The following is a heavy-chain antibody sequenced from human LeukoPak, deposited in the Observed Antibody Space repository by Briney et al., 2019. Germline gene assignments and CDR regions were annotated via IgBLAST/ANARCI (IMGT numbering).Heavy chain of an antibody. CDR3: ARDQGIAAAGTDGMDV. CDR1: GFTFSSYW. Sequence: PGGSLRLSCAASGFTFSSYWMSWVRQAPGKGLEWVANIKQDGSEKYYVDSVKGRFTISRDNAKNSLYLQMNSLRAEDTAVYYSARDQGIAAAGTDGMDVWGKGTTVTVSS. CDR2: IKQDGSEK. D-gene: IGHD6-13*01. J-gene: IGHJ6*04. V-gene: IGHV3-7*03.